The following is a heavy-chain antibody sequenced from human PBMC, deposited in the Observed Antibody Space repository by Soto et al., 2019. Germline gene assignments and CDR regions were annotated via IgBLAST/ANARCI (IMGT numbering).Heavy chain of an antibody. D-gene: IGHD3-10*01. CDR3: ARGRYYYGSGSYPNWFDP. V-gene: IGHV4-34*01. CDR1: CGSFSGYY. CDR2: INHSGST. Sequence: SETLSLTCAVYCGSFSGYYWSWIRQPPGKGLEWIGEINHSGSTNYNPSLKSRVTISVDTSKNQFSLKLSSVTAADTAVYYCARGRYYYGSGSYPNWFDPWGQGTLVTV. J-gene: IGHJ5*02.